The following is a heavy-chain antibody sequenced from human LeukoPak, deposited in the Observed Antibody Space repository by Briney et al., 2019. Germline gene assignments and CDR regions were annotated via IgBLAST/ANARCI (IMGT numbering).Heavy chain of an antibody. V-gene: IGHV4-4*07. CDR1: GGSISSYY. Sequence: SETLSLTCTVSGGSISSYYWSWIRQPAGKGLEWIGRIYTSGSTNYNPSLKSRVTMSVDTSKNQFSLKLSSVTAADTAVYYCARDQYYYGSGSYLGPNAFDIWGQGTMVTVSS. J-gene: IGHJ3*02. D-gene: IGHD3-10*01. CDR2: IYTSGST. CDR3: ARDQYYYGSGSYLGPNAFDI.